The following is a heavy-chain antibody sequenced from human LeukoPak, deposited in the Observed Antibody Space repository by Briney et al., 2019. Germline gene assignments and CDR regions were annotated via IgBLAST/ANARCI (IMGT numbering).Heavy chain of an antibody. Sequence: SETLSLTCTVSGGTINSTNHYWGWTRQPPGEGLERIGTMYYSRSTYYNPALKSRVTISVDTYKNQFSQKLSYVTAADTAIYYCARQVTSSRRTPFDYWGEGTLVTVSS. D-gene: IGHD6-13*01. CDR3: ARQVTSSRRTPFDY. J-gene: IGHJ4*02. CDR2: MYYSRST. CDR1: GGTINSTNHY. V-gene: IGHV4-39*01.